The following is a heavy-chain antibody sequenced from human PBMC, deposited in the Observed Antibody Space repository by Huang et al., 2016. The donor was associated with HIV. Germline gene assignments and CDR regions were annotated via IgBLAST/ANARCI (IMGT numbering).Heavy chain of an antibody. D-gene: IGHD3-22*01. V-gene: IGHV1-69*01. J-gene: IGHJ4*02. CDR3: ATVDYYDTSGPQRGYFDN. Sequence: QVQLVQSGAEVKKPGSSVKVSCKASGGSFRNVAIGWVRQAPGQGLEWMGAIIPTLGTANYAQKFQGRVTIIADESTSTAYMELSSLRSEDTAVYYCATVDYYDTSGPQRGYFDNWGQGTLVTVSS. CDR1: GGSFRNVA. CDR2: IIPTLGTA.